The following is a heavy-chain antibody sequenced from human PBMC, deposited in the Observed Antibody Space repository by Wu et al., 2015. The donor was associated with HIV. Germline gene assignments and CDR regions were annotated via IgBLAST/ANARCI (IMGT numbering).Heavy chain of an antibody. CDR2: INPNSGGS. D-gene: IGHD1-26*01. V-gene: IGHV1-2*02. Sequence: QVQLVQSGAEVKKPGASVKVSCKASGYTFTSYGISWVRQAPGQGLEWMGWINPNSGGSKSPQKFQGRVTMTRDTSVSTVYLELTRLKFDDTAIYYCTKDYGIVGSTLPEYFQHWARAPWSPSPQ. CDR3: TKDYGIVGSTLPEYFQH. CDR1: GYTFTSYG. J-gene: IGHJ1*01.